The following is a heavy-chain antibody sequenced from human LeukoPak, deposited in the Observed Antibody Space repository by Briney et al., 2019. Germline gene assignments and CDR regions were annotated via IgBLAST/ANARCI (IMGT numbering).Heavy chain of an antibody. Sequence: GASVEVSCKASGGTFSSYAISWVRQAPGQGLEWMGGIIPIFGTANYAQKFQGRVTITADESTSTAYMELSSLRSEDTAVYYCARGYGDYELNALDIWGQGTMVTVSS. CDR1: GGTFSSYA. CDR3: ARGYGDYELNALDI. J-gene: IGHJ3*02. V-gene: IGHV1-69*13. D-gene: IGHD4-17*01. CDR2: IIPIFGTA.